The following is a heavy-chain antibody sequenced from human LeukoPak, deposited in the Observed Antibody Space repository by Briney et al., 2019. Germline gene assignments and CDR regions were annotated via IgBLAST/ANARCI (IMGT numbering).Heavy chain of an antibody. J-gene: IGHJ4*02. V-gene: IGHV4-31*03. Sequence: SQTLSLTCTVSGGSISSGGYYWSWIRQHPGKGLEWIGYIYYSGSTYYNPSLKSRVTISVDTSKNQFSLKLSSVTAADTAVHYCARDSDGSGSYYYWGQGTLVTVSS. CDR2: IYYSGST. CDR1: GGSISSGGYY. CDR3: ARDSDGSGSYYY. D-gene: IGHD3-10*01.